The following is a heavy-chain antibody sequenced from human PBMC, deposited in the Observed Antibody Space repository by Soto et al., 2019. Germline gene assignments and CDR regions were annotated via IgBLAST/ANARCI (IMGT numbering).Heavy chain of an antibody. Sequence: SETPSLTCTVSGGSISSYYWSWIRPPPGKGLEWIGYIYYSGSTNYNPSLKSRVTISVDTSKNQFSLKLSSVTAADTAVYYCARFNWYFDLWGRGTLVTVSS. J-gene: IGHJ2*01. V-gene: IGHV4-59*08. CDR3: ARFNWYFDL. CDR1: GGSISSYY. CDR2: IYYSGST.